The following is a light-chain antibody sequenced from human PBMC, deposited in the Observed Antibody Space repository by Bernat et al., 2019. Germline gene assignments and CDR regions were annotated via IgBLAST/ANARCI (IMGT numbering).Light chain of an antibody. V-gene: IGKV1-12*01. J-gene: IGKJ3*01. CDR2: AAS. CDR1: QDISTW. CDR3: QQANNFLLT. Sequence: DIQMTQSPSSVSASVGDRVTITCRVSQDISTWLAWYQQKPGKAPKLLIYAASTLQRGVPPRFVGSGSGTDFTLTITSLEPEDLATYYCQQANNFLLTFGPGTKVDL.